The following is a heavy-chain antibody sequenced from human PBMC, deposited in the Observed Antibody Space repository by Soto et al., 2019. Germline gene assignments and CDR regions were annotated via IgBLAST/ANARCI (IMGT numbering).Heavy chain of an antibody. CDR1: GFFFNGFD. CDR3: AKDNRGYSSSWYLYYYYYGMDV. Sequence: GGSLRLSCAASGFFFNGFDMSWVRQAPGMGLEWVSTISANAGNINYAGSVRGRFSISRDSSKNTLYLQMNSLRAEDTAVYYCAKDNRGYSSSWYLYYYYYGMDVWGQGTTVTVS. J-gene: IGHJ6*02. CDR2: ISANAGNI. D-gene: IGHD6-13*01. V-gene: IGHV3-23*01.